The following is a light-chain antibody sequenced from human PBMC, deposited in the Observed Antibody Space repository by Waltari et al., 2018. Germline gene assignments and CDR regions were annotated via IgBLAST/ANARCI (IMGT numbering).Light chain of an antibody. CDR1: QDISNY. J-gene: IGKJ4*01. Sequence: DIQMTQSPSSLSASVGDSVTITCQASQDISNYLNWYQQKPGKAPKLLIYDASTLETGVPSRFSGSGSGTDFTFTISSLQPEDVATYYCQQYGNLPLTFGGGTKVEIK. V-gene: IGKV1-33*01. CDR3: QQYGNLPLT. CDR2: DAS.